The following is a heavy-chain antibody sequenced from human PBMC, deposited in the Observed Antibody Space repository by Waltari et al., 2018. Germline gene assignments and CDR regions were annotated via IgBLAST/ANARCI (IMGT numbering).Heavy chain of an antibody. CDR1: GGSISSGSYY. CDR2: IYPSGST. Sequence: QVQLQESGPGLVKPSQTLSLTCTVSGGSISSGSYYWSWIRQPAGKGLEWIGRIYPSGSTNYKPYLKSRVTISVETTKTQFSLKLSSVPAADTAVYYCARDDGYSSGWYGSYYYYGMDVWGQGTTVTVSS. J-gene: IGHJ6*02. CDR3: ARDDGYSSGWYGSYYYYGMDV. V-gene: IGHV4-61*02. D-gene: IGHD6-19*01.